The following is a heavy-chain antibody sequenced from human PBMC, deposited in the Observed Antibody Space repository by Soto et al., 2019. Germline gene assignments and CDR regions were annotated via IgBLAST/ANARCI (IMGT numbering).Heavy chain of an antibody. D-gene: IGHD1-26*01. CDR3: VRLIGNSWLDF. J-gene: IGHJ5*01. V-gene: IGHV6-1*01. CDR2: TYYRSKWYN. Sequence: QTLTLTFAISGDSVSNSSVTWNWIRQSPSRGLEWLGRTYYRSKWYNDYAESVKSRITINPDTSKNQFSLHLNSVTPEDTAVYYCVRLIGNSWLDFWGQGTLVTVSS. CDR1: GDSVSNSSVT.